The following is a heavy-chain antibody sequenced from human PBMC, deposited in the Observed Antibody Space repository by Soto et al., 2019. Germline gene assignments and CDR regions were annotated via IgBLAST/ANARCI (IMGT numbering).Heavy chain of an antibody. V-gene: IGHV1-18*01. CDR1: GYTFTSYG. CDR2: ISAYNGNT. Sequence: GASVKVSCKASGYTFTSYGISWVRQAPGQGLEWMGRISAYNGNTNYAQKLQGRVTMTTDTSTSTAYMELRSLRSDDTAVYYCARDVIGYCTNGVCPHYYYYGMDVWGQGTTVTVSS. CDR3: ARDVIGYCTNGVCPHYYYYGMDV. J-gene: IGHJ6*02. D-gene: IGHD2-8*01.